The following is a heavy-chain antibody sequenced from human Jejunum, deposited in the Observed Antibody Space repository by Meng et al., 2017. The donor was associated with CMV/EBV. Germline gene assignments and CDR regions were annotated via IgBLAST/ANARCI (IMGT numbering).Heavy chain of an antibody. CDR2: FAPTDSYT. Sequence: DVQRVLSGAEGKKPGEVLRSSCKGAGYSFTSYYISWGRQMPGRGLGWMGRFAPTDSYTDYHPSFEGHVTFSADKSIGTAYLHWSSLKASDTAIYYCARGHGVAIWGQGTLVTVSA. D-gene: IGHD2-15*01. CDR1: GYSFTSYY. V-gene: IGHV5-10-1*03. J-gene: IGHJ4*02. CDR3: ARGHGVAI.